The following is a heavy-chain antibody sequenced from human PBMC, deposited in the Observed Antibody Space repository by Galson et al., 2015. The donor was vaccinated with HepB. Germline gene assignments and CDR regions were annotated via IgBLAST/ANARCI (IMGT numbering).Heavy chain of an antibody. CDR1: GDSVSSNSAS. Sequence: CAISGDSVSSNSASWNWIRQSPSRGLEWLGRTYYRSKWYNDYALSVKSRITINPDPSKNQFSLQLSSVTPEDTAVYYWSRRGYGYLTSFNHWGQGTLVTVSS. V-gene: IGHV6-1*01. CDR3: SRRGYGYLTSFNH. D-gene: IGHD5-18*01. J-gene: IGHJ4*02. CDR2: TYYRSKWYN.